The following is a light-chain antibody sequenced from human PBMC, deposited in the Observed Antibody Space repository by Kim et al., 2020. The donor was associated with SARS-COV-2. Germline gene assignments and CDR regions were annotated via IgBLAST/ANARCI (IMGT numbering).Light chain of an antibody. CDR3: SSTSTSSTFVV. CDR2: DAS. V-gene: IGLV2-14*03. J-gene: IGLJ2*01. Sequence: PSRAPQLMIFDASSRPSGVSNRFSGSKSGNTASLTISGLQAEDVADYYCSSTSTSSTFVVFGEGTQLTVL.